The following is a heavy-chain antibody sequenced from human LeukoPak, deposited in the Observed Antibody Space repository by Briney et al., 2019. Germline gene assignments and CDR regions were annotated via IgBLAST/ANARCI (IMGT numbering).Heavy chain of an antibody. CDR3: ARGFNTYYYDSSGYPEYFQH. J-gene: IGHJ1*01. CDR1: GFTFGSYE. CDR2: ISSSGSTI. V-gene: IGHV3-48*03. D-gene: IGHD3-22*01. Sequence: GGSLRLSCAASGFTFGSYEMNWVRQAPGKGLEWVSYISSSGSTIYYADSVKGRFTISRDNAKNSLYLQMNSLRAEDTAVYYCARGFNTYYYDSSGYPEYFQHWGQGTLVTVSS.